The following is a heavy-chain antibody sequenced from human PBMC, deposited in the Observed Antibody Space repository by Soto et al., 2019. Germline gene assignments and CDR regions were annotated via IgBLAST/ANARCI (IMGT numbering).Heavy chain of an antibody. J-gene: IGHJ4*02. V-gene: IGHV1-8*01. D-gene: IGHD3-10*01. CDR2: INPNSGNI. CDR3: ARGRASGSYYLLDY. CDR1: GNTFTSYD. Sequence: ASVKVSCKASGNTFTSYDINWVRQATEHGLEWMGWINPNSGNIGYAQKFQGRVTMTRDTAIRTAYTEVSRLRSDDTAVYYCARGRASGSYYLLDYWGQGTLVTVSS.